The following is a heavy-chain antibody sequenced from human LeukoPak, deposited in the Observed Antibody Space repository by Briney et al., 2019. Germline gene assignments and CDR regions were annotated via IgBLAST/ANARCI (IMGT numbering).Heavy chain of an antibody. CDR2: IWYDGSNK. J-gene: IGHJ4*02. D-gene: IGHD6-6*01. Sequence: GGSLTLSCAASGFIFSSYGMHWVRQAPGKGLEWVAVIWYDGSNKYYADSVKGRFTNCRVNSKNTLYLEMNSLRAEDTAGYYRARTPVGYSSSSSFDYWGQGTLVTVSS. V-gene: IGHV3-33*01. CDR1: GFIFSSYG. CDR3: ARTPVGYSSSSSFDY.